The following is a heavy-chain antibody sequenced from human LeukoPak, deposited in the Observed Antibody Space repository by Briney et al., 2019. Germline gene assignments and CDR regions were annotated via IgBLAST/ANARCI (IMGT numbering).Heavy chain of an antibody. V-gene: IGHV4-34*01. D-gene: IGHD2-15*01. CDR1: GGSFSGYY. Sequence: PSETLSLTCAVYGGSFSGYYWSWIRQPPGKGLEWIGEINHSGSTNYNPSLKSRVTISVDTSKNQFSLKLSSVTAADTAVYYCARGGYCSGGSCRYMVYYYYYGMDVWGQGTTVTVPS. J-gene: IGHJ6*02. CDR2: INHSGST. CDR3: ARGGYCSGGSCRYMVYYYYYGMDV.